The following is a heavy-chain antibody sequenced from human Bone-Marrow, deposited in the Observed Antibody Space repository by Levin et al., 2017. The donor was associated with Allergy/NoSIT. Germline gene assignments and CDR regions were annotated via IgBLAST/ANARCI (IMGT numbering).Heavy chain of an antibody. Sequence: SVKVSCKASGGAFSNYAISWVRQTPGQGLEWMGQIIPLFSTVNYAQKVQGRVTITADESSNTAYMSMSSLRSDDTAVYYCAREWGYTYGRGGFFDSWGRGTLVTVSS. CDR3: AREWGYTYGRGGFFDS. CDR2: IIPLFSTV. J-gene: IGHJ4*02. CDR1: GGAFSNYA. D-gene: IGHD5-18*01. V-gene: IGHV1-69*13.